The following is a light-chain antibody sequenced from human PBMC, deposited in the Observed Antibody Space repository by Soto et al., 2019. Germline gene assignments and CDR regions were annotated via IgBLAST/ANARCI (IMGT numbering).Light chain of an antibody. J-gene: IGLJ2*01. V-gene: IGLV2-14*03. CDR1: SSDVCGYNY. CDR2: DVS. Sequence: QSALTQPASVSVSPGQSITISCTGTSSDVCGYNYVSWYQQHPGKAPKLMIYDVSNRPSGVSDRFSGSRSGNTASLAISGLQAEDEAHYFCSSYTGSSTLVIFGGGTKLTVL. CDR3: SSYTGSSTLVI.